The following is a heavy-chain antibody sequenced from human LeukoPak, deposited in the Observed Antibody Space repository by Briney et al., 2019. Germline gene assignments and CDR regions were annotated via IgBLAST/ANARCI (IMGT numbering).Heavy chain of an antibody. CDR1: GFTFSSYG. CDR2: ISYDGNKK. D-gene: IGHD3-22*01. J-gene: IGHJ3*02. CDR3: AREGYYDSSGYLYDAFDI. Sequence: PGRSLRLSCAASGFTFSSYGMQWVRQAPGKGLEWVALISYDGNKKYSADAVKGRFTISRDNSKNTLYLEMNSLRVEDTAVYYCAREGYYDSSGYLYDAFDIWGQGTMVTVSS. V-gene: IGHV3-30*03.